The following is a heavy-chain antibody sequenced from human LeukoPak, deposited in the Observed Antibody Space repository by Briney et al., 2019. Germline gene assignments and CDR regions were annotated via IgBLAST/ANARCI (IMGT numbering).Heavy chain of an antibody. CDR3: ARDPRYSSGWVFDY. CDR1: GFTFSNYG. CDR2: IRPDGSNK. J-gene: IGHJ4*02. V-gene: IGHV3-30*02. D-gene: IGHD6-19*01. Sequence: PGGSLRLSCAASGFTFSNYGMHWVRQAPGKGLDWVAFIRPDGSNKYYADSVKGRFTFSRDNPKNTLYLQMNNLRAEDTAVYFCARDPRYSSGWVFDYWGQGALVTVSS.